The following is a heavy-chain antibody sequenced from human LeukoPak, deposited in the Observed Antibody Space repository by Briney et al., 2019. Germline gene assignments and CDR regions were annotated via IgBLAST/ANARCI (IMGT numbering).Heavy chain of an antibody. J-gene: IGHJ6*03. V-gene: IGHV1-2*02. CDR3: TRPKYSSGCSVRCSPVDYYMGV. CDR2: INPNSGGT. Sequence: GASVKVSCKASGYTFTGYYMHWVRQAPGQGLEWMGWINPNSGGTNYAQKFQGRVTMTRDTSISTAYMELSRLRSDDTAVYYCTRPKYSSGCSVRCSPVDYYMGVWGKGTTVTVSS. D-gene: IGHD6-19*01. CDR1: GYTFTGYY.